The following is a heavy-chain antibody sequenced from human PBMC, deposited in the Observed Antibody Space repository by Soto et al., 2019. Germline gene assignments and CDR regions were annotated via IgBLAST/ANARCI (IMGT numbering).Heavy chain of an antibody. CDR2: IITTSSSN. CDR1: GFSFSTHS. D-gene: IGHD3-3*01. Sequence: GESRRLSCAAAGFSFSTHSMNWVRQAPGKGREWISYIITTSSSNNYGDSVKGRVTSSRDNAKTALFLQMNSLRDEDTAVYYCARKGVAFDYWGQGALVT. CDR3: ARKGVAFDY. J-gene: IGHJ4*02. V-gene: IGHV3-48*02.